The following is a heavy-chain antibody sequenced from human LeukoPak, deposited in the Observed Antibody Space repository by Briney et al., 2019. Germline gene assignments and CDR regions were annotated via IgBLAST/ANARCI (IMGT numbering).Heavy chain of an antibody. Sequence: PGGSLRLSCAASGFTFSDYYMSWIRQAPGKGLEWVSYISSSGSTTYYADSVKGRFTISRDNAKNSLYLQMNSLRAEDTAVYYCARVLEWVVPAAMFEARYYYMDVWGKGTTVTVSS. CDR2: ISSSGSTT. D-gene: IGHD2-2*01. V-gene: IGHV3-11*01. CDR3: ARVLEWVVPAAMFEARYYYMDV. J-gene: IGHJ6*03. CDR1: GFTFSDYY.